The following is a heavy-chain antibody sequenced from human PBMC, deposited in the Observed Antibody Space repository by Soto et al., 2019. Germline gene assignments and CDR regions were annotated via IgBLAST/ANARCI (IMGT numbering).Heavy chain of an antibody. Sequence: PGGSLRLSCAASGFTFSSYAMSWVRQAPGKGLERVSAISGSGGSTYYADSVKGRFTISRDNSKNTLYLQMNSLRAEDTAVYYCAKPDTMVRGVIGWFDPWGQGTLVTVSS. CDR2: ISGSGGST. J-gene: IGHJ5*02. V-gene: IGHV3-23*01. CDR1: GFTFSSYA. D-gene: IGHD3-10*01. CDR3: AKPDTMVRGVIGWFDP.